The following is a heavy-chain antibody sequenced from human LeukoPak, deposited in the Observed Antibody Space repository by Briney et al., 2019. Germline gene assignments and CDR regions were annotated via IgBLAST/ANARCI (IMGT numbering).Heavy chain of an antibody. CDR2: ISGSGGST. Sequence: PGGSLRLSCAASGFTFSSYAMSWVRQAPGKGLEWVSAISGSGGSTYYADSVKGRFTISRDNYKNTLYLQMNSLRAEDTAVYYCAKGSGYSYGPLDAFDIWGQGTMVTVSS. D-gene: IGHD5-18*01. V-gene: IGHV3-23*01. CDR3: AKGSGYSYGPLDAFDI. J-gene: IGHJ3*02. CDR1: GFTFSSYA.